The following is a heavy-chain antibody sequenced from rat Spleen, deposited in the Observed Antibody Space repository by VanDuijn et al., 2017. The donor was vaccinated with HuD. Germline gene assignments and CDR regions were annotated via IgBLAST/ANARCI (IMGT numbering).Heavy chain of an antibody. V-gene: IGHV5-29*01. CDR3: VRDGGYWYFDF. Sequence: EVHLVESNGGLVQPGRSLKLSCAASGFTFSSFPMAWVRQAPKKGLEWVATISYDGSSTYYRDSVRGRFTISRDNAKSTLYLQMDSLRSEDTATYYCVRDGGYWYFDFWGPGTMVTVSS. J-gene: IGHJ1*01. D-gene: IGHD1-11*01. CDR2: ISYDGSST. CDR1: GFTFSSFP.